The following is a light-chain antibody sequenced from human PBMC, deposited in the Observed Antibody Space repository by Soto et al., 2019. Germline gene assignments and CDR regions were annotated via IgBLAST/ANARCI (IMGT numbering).Light chain of an antibody. V-gene: IGLV2-23*01. J-gene: IGLJ2*01. CDR2: EDS. CDR1: SSDVGGYNL. CDR3: CSYAGSGSVL. Sequence: QSALTQPASVSGSPGQSITISCTGTSSDVGGYNLVSWYQQHPGKAPKLMIYEDSKRPSGVSNRFSGSKSVNTASLTISGLQAEDEANYYCCSYAGSGSVLFGGGTKLTVL.